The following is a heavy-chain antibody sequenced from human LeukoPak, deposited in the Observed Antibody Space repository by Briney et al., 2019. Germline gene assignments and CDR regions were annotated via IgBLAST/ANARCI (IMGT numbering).Heavy chain of an antibody. J-gene: IGHJ4*02. CDR2: INPNSGGT. Sequence: ASVKVSCKASGYTFTGYDMHWVRQAPAQGLEWMGWINPNSGGTNYAQKFQGRVTMTRDTSISTAYMELSRMRSDDTAVYYCARGLAYYYDSSGYYYDDYWGQGTLVTVSS. CDR3: ARGLAYYYDSSGYYYDDY. D-gene: IGHD3-22*01. CDR1: GYTFTGYD. V-gene: IGHV1-2*02.